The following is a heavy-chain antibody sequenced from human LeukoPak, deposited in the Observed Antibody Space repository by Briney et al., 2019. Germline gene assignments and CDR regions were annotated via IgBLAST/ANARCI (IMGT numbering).Heavy chain of an antibody. J-gene: IGHJ4*02. D-gene: IGHD2-21*02. Sequence: SETLSLTCAVSGGSLSGYYWSWIRQPAGKGLEWIGRMSTSGSTYYNPSVKSRVTISVDTSKNQFSLKLSSVTAADTAVYYCARRLEGLPFDYWGQGTLVTVPS. CDR3: ARRLEGLPFDY. V-gene: IGHV4-4*07. CDR1: GGSLSGYY. CDR2: MSTSGST.